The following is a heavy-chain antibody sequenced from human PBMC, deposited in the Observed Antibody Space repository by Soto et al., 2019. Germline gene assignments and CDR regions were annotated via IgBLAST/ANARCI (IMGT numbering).Heavy chain of an antibody. CDR1: GGSISSYY. Sequence: SETLSLTCTVSGGSISSYYWGWIRQPPGKGLEWIGSIYYSGSTYYNPSLKSRVTISVDTSKNQFSLKLSSVTAADTAVYYCARQRRTVYYFDYWGQGTLVTVSS. J-gene: IGHJ4*02. V-gene: IGHV4-39*01. D-gene: IGHD2-2*01. CDR2: IYYSGST. CDR3: ARQRRTVYYFDY.